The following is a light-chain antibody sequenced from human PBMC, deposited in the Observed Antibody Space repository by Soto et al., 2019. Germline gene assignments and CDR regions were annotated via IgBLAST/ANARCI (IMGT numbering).Light chain of an antibody. CDR2: GAS. Sequence: EIVLTQSPGTLSLSPGERATLSCRASQSISSSYLAWYQQKPSQAPRLLIYGASSRAVGIPDNFSGSGSGTDFTLTISRLEPEDFAVYYCQQYGTSPWTFGQGTKVEIK. CDR3: QQYGTSPWT. J-gene: IGKJ1*01. CDR1: QSISSSY. V-gene: IGKV3-20*01.